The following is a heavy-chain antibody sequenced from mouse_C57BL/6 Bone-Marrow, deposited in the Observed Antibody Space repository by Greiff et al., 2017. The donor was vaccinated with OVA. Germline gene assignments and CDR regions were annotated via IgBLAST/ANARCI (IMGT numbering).Heavy chain of an antibody. D-gene: IGHD1-1*01. CDR3: AKYYYGSSLFAY. CDR2: IYPGSGNT. CDR1: GYTFTDYY. V-gene: IGHV1-76*01. Sequence: VKLMESGAELVRPGASVKLSCKASGYTFTDYYINWVKQRPGQGLEWIARIYPGSGNTYYNEKFKGKATLTADKSSSTAYMQLSSLTSEDSAVYFCAKYYYGSSLFAYWGQGTLVTVSA. J-gene: IGHJ3*01.